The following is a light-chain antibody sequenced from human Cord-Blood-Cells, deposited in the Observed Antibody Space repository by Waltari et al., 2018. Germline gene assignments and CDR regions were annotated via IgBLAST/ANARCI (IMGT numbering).Light chain of an antibody. CDR2: AAS. J-gene: IGKJ2*02. CDR1: QSISSY. Sequence: IQMTQPPSSLSASVGDRDTITCRASQSISSYLNWYQQKPGKAPKLLIYAASSLQSWVPSRFRSSGSRTDFTLTISSLQPVDFATYYTQQSYSTPRTFGQGTKLEIK. V-gene: IGKV1-39*01. CDR3: QQSYSTPRT.